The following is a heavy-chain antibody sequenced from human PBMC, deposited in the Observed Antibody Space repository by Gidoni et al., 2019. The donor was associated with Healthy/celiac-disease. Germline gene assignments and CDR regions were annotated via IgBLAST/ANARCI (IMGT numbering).Heavy chain of an antibody. J-gene: IGHJ4*02. V-gene: IGHV3-23*01. CDR2: IRGSGGST. CDR3: AKEWKYPLSYFDY. Sequence: EVQLLESGGGLVQPGGSLRLSCAASGFTFSSYAMSWVRQAPGKGLGWVSAIRGSGGSTYYADSVKGRFTISRDNSKNTLYLQMNSLRAEDTAVYYCAKEWKYPLSYFDYWGQGTLVTVSS. CDR1: GFTFSSYA. D-gene: IGHD1-7*01.